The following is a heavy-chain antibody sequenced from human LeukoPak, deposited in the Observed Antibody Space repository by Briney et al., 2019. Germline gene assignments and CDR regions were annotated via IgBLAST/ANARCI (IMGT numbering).Heavy chain of an antibody. CDR3: AKDGPYDNSGYYFGAQDLDAFDI. J-gene: IGHJ3*02. D-gene: IGHD3-22*01. V-gene: IGHV3-23*01. CDR1: GFTFSSYA. CDR2: ISGSGGST. Sequence: GGSLRLSCAASGFTFSSYAMSWVRQAPGKGLEWVSAISGSGGSTYYADSVKGRFTISRDNSKNTLYLQMNSLRAEDTAVYYCAKDGPYDNSGYYFGAQDLDAFDIWGQGTMVTVSS.